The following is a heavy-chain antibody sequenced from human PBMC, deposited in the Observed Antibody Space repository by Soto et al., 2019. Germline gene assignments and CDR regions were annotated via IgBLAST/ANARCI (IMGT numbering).Heavy chain of an antibody. V-gene: IGHV4-59*12. CDR1: GGSISSYY. D-gene: IGHD2-8*01. Sequence: PSETLSLTCTVSGGSISSYYWSWIRQPPGKGLEWIGYIYYSGSTNYNPSLKSRVTISVDTSKNQFSLKLSSVTAADTAVYYCARGQSYCTNGVCYSNWFDPWGQGTLVTVSS. CDR2: IYYSGST. CDR3: ARGQSYCTNGVCYSNWFDP. J-gene: IGHJ5*02.